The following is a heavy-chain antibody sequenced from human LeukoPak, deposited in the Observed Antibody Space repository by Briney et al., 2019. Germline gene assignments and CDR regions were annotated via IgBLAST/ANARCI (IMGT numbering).Heavy chain of an antibody. Sequence: ASAKVSCKASGYTFTGYYMHWVRQAPGQGLEWMGWINPNSGGTNYAQKFQGRVTMTRDTSISTAYMELSRLRSDDTAVYYCARGRNIAVAGTRWFDPWGQGTLVTVSS. CDR3: ARGRNIAVAGTRWFDP. CDR2: INPNSGGT. J-gene: IGHJ5*02. D-gene: IGHD6-19*01. V-gene: IGHV1-2*02. CDR1: GYTFTGYY.